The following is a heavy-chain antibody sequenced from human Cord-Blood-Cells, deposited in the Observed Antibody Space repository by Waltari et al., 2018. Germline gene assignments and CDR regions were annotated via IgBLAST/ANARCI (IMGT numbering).Heavy chain of an antibody. D-gene: IGHD1-20*01. CDR3: ARVNLRNWYFDL. J-gene: IGHJ2*01. CDR1: GFTFSSYS. V-gene: IGHV3-21*01. Sequence: EVQLVESGGDLVKPGGSLRLSCAASGFTFSSYSMNWVRQAPGKGLEWVSSISSSSSYIYYADSVKGRFTISRDNAKNSLYLQMNSLRAEDTAVYYCARVNLRNWYFDLWGRGTLVTVSS. CDR2: ISSSSSYI.